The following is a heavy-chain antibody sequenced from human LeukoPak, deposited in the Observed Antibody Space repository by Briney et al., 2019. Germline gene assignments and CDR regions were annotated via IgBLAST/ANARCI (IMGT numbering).Heavy chain of an antibody. CDR2: IYTGGNT. V-gene: IGHV3-66*02. Sequence: PGGSLRLSCAVSGFTVSSNYMSWVRQAPGKGLEWVSIIYTGGNTYYADSVEGRFTISRDNSRNTLYLQMNSLRPEDTAVYYCARHLGYCTSTSCFGRSGTFDIWGQGTMVTVSS. CDR3: ARHLGYCTSTSCFGRSGTFDI. J-gene: IGHJ3*02. D-gene: IGHD2-2*01. CDR1: GFTVSSNY.